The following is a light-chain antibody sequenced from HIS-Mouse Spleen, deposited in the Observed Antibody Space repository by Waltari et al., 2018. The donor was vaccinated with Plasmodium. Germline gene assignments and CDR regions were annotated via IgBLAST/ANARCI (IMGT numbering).Light chain of an antibody. J-gene: IGKJ2*01. Sequence: DIQMTQSPSSLSASVGDRVTITCRASQGISSDLNWYQQKPGKAPKRLIYAASSLQSGVTSRFSGSGTGTDFTLTISSLQPEDFATYYCQQSYSTPYTFGQGTKLEIK. CDR1: QGISSD. V-gene: IGKV1-39*01. CDR2: AAS. CDR3: QQSYSTPYT.